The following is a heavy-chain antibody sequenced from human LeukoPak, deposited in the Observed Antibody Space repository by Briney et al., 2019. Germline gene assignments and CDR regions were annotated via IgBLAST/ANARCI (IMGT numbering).Heavy chain of an antibody. V-gene: IGHV3-33*01. D-gene: IGHD3-10*01. CDR3: ARGPSITMVRGVMMDY. J-gene: IGHJ4*02. CDR2: IWYDGSNK. Sequence: PGRSLRLSCAASGFTFSSYGMHWVRQAPGKGLEWVAVIWYDGSNKYYADSVKGRFTISRDNSKNTLYLQMNSLRAEDTAVYYCARGPSITMVRGVMMDYWGQGTLVTVSS. CDR1: GFTFSSYG.